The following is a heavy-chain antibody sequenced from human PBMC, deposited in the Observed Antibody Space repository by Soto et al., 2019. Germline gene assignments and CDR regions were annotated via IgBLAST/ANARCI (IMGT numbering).Heavy chain of an antibody. CDR1: GGSISSSSYY. Sequence: SETLFLTCTVSGGSISSSSYYWGWIRQPPGKGLEWIGSIYYSGSTYYNPSLKSRVTISVDTSKNQFSLKLSSVTAADTAVYYCAREGSCSSTSCQGWFDPWGQGTLVTVSS. CDR2: IYYSGST. V-gene: IGHV4-39*07. J-gene: IGHJ5*02. CDR3: AREGSCSSTSCQGWFDP. D-gene: IGHD2-2*01.